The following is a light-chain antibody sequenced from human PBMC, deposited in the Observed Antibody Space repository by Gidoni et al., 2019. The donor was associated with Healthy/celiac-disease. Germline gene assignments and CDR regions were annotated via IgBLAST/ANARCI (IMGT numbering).Light chain of an antibody. Sequence: DIVMTQSPATLSVSPGERATLSCRASQSVSSNLAWYQQKPGQAPRLLIYGASTRATGIPARFSGSGSGTEFTLTISSLQSEDFAVYYCQQYNNWLQITFGQGTRLEIK. CDR2: GAS. CDR1: QSVSSN. CDR3: QQYNNWLQIT. J-gene: IGKJ5*01. V-gene: IGKV3-15*01.